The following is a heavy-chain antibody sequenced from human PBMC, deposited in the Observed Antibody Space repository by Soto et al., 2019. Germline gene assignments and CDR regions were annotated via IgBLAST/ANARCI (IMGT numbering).Heavy chain of an antibody. Sequence: DVQLLESGGALVQPGASLRLSCATSGFAFTSYAMSWVRQAPGKGLEWVSTIGGTGGTTYYADSVKGRFTISKDDSKNTVYLQMNSLRAEDTGIYCCAKGYGDYVREVAHWGQGTLVTVSS. CDR1: GFAFTSYA. CDR2: IGGTGGTT. CDR3: AKGYGDYVREVAH. V-gene: IGHV3-23*01. D-gene: IGHD4-17*01. J-gene: IGHJ4*02.